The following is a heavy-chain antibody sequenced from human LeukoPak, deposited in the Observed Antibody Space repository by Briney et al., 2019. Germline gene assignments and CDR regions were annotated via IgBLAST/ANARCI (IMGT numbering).Heavy chain of an antibody. Sequence: GGSLRLSCAASGFTFISYWLTWFGQAPGKGRNWVANIKQDGSEKYYVDSVEGRFTISRDNAKNSLYLQMNSLRAEDTAVYYCARVGYYYDSSGYYSYWGQGTLVTVSS. D-gene: IGHD3-22*01. J-gene: IGHJ4*02. CDR2: IKQDGSEK. CDR3: ARVGYYYDSSGYYSY. V-gene: IGHV3-7*01. CDR1: GFTFISYW.